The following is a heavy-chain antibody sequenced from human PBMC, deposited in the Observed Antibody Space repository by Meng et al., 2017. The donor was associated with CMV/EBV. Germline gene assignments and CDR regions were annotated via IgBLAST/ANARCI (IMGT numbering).Heavy chain of an antibody. CDR1: GGSISSSSYY. Sequence: SETLSLTCTVSGGSISSSSYYWGWIRQPPGKGLEWIGSIYYSGSTYYNPSLKSRVTISVDTSKNQFSLKLSSVTAADTAVNYCARLAAAGLATLDYWGQGTLVTVSS. CDR3: ARLAAAGLATLDY. CDR2: IYYSGST. D-gene: IGHD6-13*01. J-gene: IGHJ4*02. V-gene: IGHV4-39*01.